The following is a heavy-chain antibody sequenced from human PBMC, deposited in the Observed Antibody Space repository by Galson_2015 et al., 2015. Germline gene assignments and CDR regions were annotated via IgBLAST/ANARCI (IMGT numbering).Heavy chain of an antibody. V-gene: IGHV3-74*03. J-gene: IGHJ6*04. CDR2: INSDGSSA. CDR3: ARDRGIGGSYYYMDV. D-gene: IGHD3-10*01. CDR1: EFPFSTYR. Sequence: SLRLPCAAFEFPFSTYRMHWVRQVPGKGLVWVSRINSDGSSATYADSVRGRFTISRDNAKKTLYLEMNSLRVEDAAVYYCARDRGIGGSYYYMDVWGKGTTVTVSS.